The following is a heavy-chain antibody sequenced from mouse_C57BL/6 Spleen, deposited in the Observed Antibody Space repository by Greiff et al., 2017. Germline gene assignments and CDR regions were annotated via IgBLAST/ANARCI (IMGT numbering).Heavy chain of an antibody. V-gene: IGHV1-69*01. Sequence: QVQLQQPGAELVMPGASVKLSCKASGYTFTSYWMHWVKQRPGQGLEWIGEIDPSDSYTNYNQKFKGKSTLTVDKSSSTAYMPLSSLTSEDSAVYYCAARGGDTTVVESFYAMDYWCQGTSVTVSS. J-gene: IGHJ4*01. CDR1: GYTFTSYW. CDR2: IDPSDSYT. D-gene: IGHD1-1*01. CDR3: AARGGDTTVVESFYAMDY.